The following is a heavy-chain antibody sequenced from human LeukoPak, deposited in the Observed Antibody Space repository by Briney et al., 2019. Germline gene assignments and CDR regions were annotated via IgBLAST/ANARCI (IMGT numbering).Heavy chain of an antibody. J-gene: IGHJ4*02. V-gene: IGHV3-23*01. Sequence: GGSLRLSCAASGFTSSSCGMSWVRQAPGKGLEWVSAISGSGAGTNYAGSVKGRFTISRDNSKNTLYLQMNSLRAEDTALYYCAKAFGESGSYLSFDYWGRGTLVTVSS. D-gene: IGHD3-10*01. CDR3: AKAFGESGSYLSFDY. CDR2: ISGSGAGT. CDR1: GFTSSSCG.